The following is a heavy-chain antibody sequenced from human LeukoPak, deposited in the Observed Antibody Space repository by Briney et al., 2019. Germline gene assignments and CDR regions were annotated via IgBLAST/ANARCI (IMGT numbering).Heavy chain of an antibody. CDR3: ASSRRAGDSFDY. D-gene: IGHD2/OR15-2a*01. Sequence: PSETLSLTCTVSGGSISSYYWSWIRQPAGKGLEWIGYIYYSGSTNYNPSLKSRVTISVDTSKNQFSLKLSSVTAADTAVYYCASSRRAGDSFDYWGQGTLVTVSS. J-gene: IGHJ4*02. CDR2: IYYSGST. V-gene: IGHV4-59*01. CDR1: GGSISSYY.